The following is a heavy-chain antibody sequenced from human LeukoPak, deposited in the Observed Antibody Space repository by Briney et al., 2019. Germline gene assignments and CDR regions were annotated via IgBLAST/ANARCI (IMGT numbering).Heavy chain of an antibody. V-gene: IGHV1-24*01. CDR1: GYTLTELS. CDR3: ARDKVIVGYRTEYYFDY. Sequence: GASVKVSCKVSGYTLTELSMHWVRQAPGKGLEWMGGFDPEDGETIYAQEFQGRVTITRDTSASTAYMELSSLRSEDTAVYYCARDKVIVGYRTEYYFDYWGQGTLVTVSS. D-gene: IGHD3-22*01. J-gene: IGHJ4*02. CDR2: FDPEDGET.